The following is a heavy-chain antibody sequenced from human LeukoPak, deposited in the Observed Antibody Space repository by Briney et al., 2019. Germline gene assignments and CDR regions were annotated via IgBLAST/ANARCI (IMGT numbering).Heavy chain of an antibody. CDR2: ISTYNGNT. J-gene: IGHJ6*03. CDR1: GYTFISYG. CDR3: ARERNTDVVPYYYYYMDV. D-gene: IGHD2-2*01. V-gene: IGHV1-18*01. Sequence: ASVTVSCKASGYTFISYGISWVRQAPGQGLEWTGWISTYNGNTNYAQKLQGRVTMTTNTSTSTAYMELRSLRSDDTAMYYCARERNTDVVPYYYYYMDVWGKGTTVTVSS.